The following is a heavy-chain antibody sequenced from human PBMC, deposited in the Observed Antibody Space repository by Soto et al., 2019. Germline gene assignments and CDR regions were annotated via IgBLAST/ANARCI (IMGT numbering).Heavy chain of an antibody. Sequence: QLQLQESGSGLVKPSQTLSLTCAVSGGSISSGGYSWSWIRQPPGKGLEWIGYIYHSGSTYYNPSLKSRVTISVDRSKNQFSLKLSSVTAADTAVYYCARGDGDHYYYYYGMDVWGQGTTVTVSS. CDR2: IYHSGST. CDR3: ARGDGDHYYYYYGMDV. J-gene: IGHJ6*02. V-gene: IGHV4-30-2*01. CDR1: GGSISSGGYS. D-gene: IGHD4-17*01.